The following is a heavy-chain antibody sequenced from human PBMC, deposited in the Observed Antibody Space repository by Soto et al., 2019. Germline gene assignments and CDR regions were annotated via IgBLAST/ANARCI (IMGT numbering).Heavy chain of an antibody. CDR3: ARDRVVPAAYYYYYGMDV. CDR1: GFTFSSYA. Sequence: GGSLRLSCAASGFTFSSYAMHWVRQAPGKGLEWVAVISYDGSNKYYADSVKGRFTISRDNSKNTLYLQMNSLRAEDTAVYYCARDRVVPAAYYYYYGMDVWGQGTTVTVSS. V-gene: IGHV3-30-3*01. J-gene: IGHJ6*02. D-gene: IGHD2-2*01. CDR2: ISYDGSNK.